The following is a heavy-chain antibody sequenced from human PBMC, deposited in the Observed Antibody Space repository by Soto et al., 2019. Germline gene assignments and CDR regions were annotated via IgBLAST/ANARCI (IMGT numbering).Heavy chain of an antibody. V-gene: IGHV5-51*01. D-gene: IGHD5-18*01. CDR1: GYSFTSYW. J-gene: IGHJ4*02. CDR2: IYPGDSDT. CDR3: ARQEYSYGFRYFDY. Sequence: GESLKISCKGSGYSFTSYWIGWVRQMPGKGLEWMGIIYPGDSDTRYSPSFQGQVTISADKSIGTAYLQWSSLKASDTAIYYCARQEYSYGFRYFDYWGQGTLVTVSS.